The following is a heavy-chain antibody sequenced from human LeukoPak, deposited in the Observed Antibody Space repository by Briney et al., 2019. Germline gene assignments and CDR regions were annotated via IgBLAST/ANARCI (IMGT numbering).Heavy chain of an antibody. Sequence: TLSLTCTVSGGSISSGDYYWSWIRQPPGKGLEWIGYIYYSGSTSYYPSLKSRVTMSVDTSKNQFSLKLSSVTAADRAVYYCARARPCESSFDYWGEGTLVTVSS. CDR2: IYYSGST. CDR3: ARARPCESSFDY. J-gene: IGHJ4*02. V-gene: IGHV4-30-4*08. D-gene: IGHD2-2*01. CDR1: GGSISSGDYY.